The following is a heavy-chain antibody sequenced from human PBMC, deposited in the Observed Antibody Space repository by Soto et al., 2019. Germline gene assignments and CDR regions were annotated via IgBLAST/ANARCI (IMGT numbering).Heavy chain of an antibody. D-gene: IGHD6-19*01. Sequence: QVQLHESGPGPVKPSGTLSLTCAVSGGSINDGSWWSWVRQPPGKGLEWIGEISHSCSTNYNPSLMSRITISVDRSKNQFSLKMSSVTAEATAVYYCAREDARGWQWPDPPKVRGAFDIWGQGTMVTVSS. V-gene: IGHV4-4*02. CDR1: GGSINDGSW. CDR3: AREDARGWQWPDPPKVRGAFDI. J-gene: IGHJ3*02. CDR2: ISHSCST.